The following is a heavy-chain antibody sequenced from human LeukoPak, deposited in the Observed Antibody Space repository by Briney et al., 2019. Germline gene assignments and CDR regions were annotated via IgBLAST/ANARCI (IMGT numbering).Heavy chain of an antibody. D-gene: IGHD5-24*01. CDR2: VYYSGST. Sequence: SETLSLTCTVSSDSISPYYWSWIRQSPGTGLEWIGCVYYSGSTTYNPSLKSRVTISIDTSKNQFSLKLTSVTAADTAMYYCARSEEMAALFDYWGQETLVTVSS. CDR1: SDSISPYY. J-gene: IGHJ4*02. V-gene: IGHV4-59*01. CDR3: ARSEEMAALFDY.